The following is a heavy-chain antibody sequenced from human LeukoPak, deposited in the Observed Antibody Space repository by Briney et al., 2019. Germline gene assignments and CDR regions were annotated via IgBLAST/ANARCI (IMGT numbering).Heavy chain of an antibody. Sequence: EGSLRLSCAASGFTFSSYAMSWVRQAPGKGLEWVPSISGSGGSTYYADSVKGRFTISRDNSKNTLYLQMNSLRAEDTAVYYCARGGSSWYTVWFDPWGQGTLVTVSS. J-gene: IGHJ5*02. CDR1: GFTFSSYA. V-gene: IGHV3-23*01. D-gene: IGHD6-13*01. CDR2: ISGSGGST. CDR3: ARGGSSWYTVWFDP.